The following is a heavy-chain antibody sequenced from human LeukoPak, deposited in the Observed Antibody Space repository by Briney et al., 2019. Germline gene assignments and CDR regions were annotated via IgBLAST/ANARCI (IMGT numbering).Heavy chain of an antibody. D-gene: IGHD3-3*01. J-gene: IGHJ5*02. CDR3: TRDQGRDYDFWSGYYSNWFDP. Sequence: SETLSLTCTVSGGSLSSYYWSWIRQPPGKGLEWIGYIYYSGSTNYNPSLKSRVTISVDTSKNQFSLKLSSVTAADTAVYYCTRDQGRDYDFWSGYYSNWFDPWGQGTLVAVSS. CDR2: IYYSGST. CDR1: GGSLSSYY. V-gene: IGHV4-59*01.